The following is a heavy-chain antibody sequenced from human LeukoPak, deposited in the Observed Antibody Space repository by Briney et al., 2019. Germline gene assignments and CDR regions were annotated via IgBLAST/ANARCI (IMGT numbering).Heavy chain of an antibody. CDR2: ISAYNGNT. CDR3: ARIPYYDFWSGYYDY. D-gene: IGHD3-3*01. Sequence: ASVKVSCKASGYTFTSYGISWVRQAPGQGLEWMGWISAYNGNTNYAQKLQGRDTMTTDTSTSTAYMELRSLRSDDTAVYYCARIPYYDFWSGYYDYWGQGTLVTVSS. J-gene: IGHJ4*02. V-gene: IGHV1-18*01. CDR1: GYTFTSYG.